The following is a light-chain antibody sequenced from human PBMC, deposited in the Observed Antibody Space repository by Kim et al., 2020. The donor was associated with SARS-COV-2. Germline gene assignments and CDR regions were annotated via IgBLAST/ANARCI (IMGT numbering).Light chain of an antibody. Sequence: SALSASVGDRVTIACRDRQNINKWLAWDQQKPGKAPKLLIHDAASLVSGVPSRFSGSGSGTEFTLTLSSLQPDDSATYYCQQHNLYFGQGTKLEI. CDR3: QQHNLY. CDR1: QNINKW. CDR2: DAA. V-gene: IGKV1-5*01. J-gene: IGKJ2*01.